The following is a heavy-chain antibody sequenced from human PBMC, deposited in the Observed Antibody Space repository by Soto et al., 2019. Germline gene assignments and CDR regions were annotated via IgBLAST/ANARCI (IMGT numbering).Heavy chain of an antibody. CDR1: GVSISTADYF. D-gene: IGHD3-22*01. Sequence: QVQLQESGPGLVKPSQTLSLTCTVSGVSISTADYFWGWIRQPPGKGLEWIGYIYYSGATYYNPSLKTRVSISIDKSKSHFSLRLSSVTAADTAVYYCATTNGAYSYDTSYWGQGILVTVSS. CDR3: ATTNGAYSYDTSY. CDR2: IYYSGAT. V-gene: IGHV4-30-4*01. J-gene: IGHJ4*02.